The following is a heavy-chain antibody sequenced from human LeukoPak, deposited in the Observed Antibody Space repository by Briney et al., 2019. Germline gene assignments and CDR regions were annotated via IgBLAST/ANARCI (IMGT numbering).Heavy chain of an antibody. CDR2: ISGSGGRT. J-gene: IGHJ6*03. D-gene: IGHD3-3*01. Sequence: PGRSLRLSCAASGFTFDSYAMSWVRQAPGKGLEWVSTISGSGGRTYYADSVKGRFTISRDNSKNTLYLQMNSLRAEDTAVYYCAKDPDYDLGYYYYMDVWGKGTTVTVSS. V-gene: IGHV3-23*01. CDR3: AKDPDYDLGYYYYMDV. CDR1: GFTFDSYA.